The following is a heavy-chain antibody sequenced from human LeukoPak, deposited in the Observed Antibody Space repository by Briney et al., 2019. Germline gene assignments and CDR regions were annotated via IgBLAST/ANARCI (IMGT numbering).Heavy chain of an antibody. V-gene: IGHV4-61*02. CDR1: GGSISSGSYY. Sequence: SQTLSLTCTVSGGSISSGSYYWSWIRQPAGKGLEWIGRIYTSGSTNYNPSLKSRVTISSDTSKNHFSLKLSSVTAADTAVYYCAREPPLVWFGYSNTPYFDYWGQGILVTVSS. CDR2: IYTSGST. CDR3: AREPPLVWFGYSNTPYFDY. J-gene: IGHJ4*02. D-gene: IGHD3-10*01.